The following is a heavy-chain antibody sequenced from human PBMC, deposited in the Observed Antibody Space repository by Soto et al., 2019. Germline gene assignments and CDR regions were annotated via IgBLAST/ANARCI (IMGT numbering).Heavy chain of an antibody. J-gene: IGHJ4*02. CDR2: IYPGDSDT. CDR3: AAKYYDIFY. D-gene: IGHD3-9*01. V-gene: IGHV5-51*01. Sequence: RGDSLKISCKASGYSFTNYWIGWVRQMPGKGLEWMGIIYPGDSDTKYSPSFQGQVTISADKSITTAYLQWSSLKASDTAMYYCAAKYYDIFYWGQGTLVTVSS. CDR1: GYSFTNYW.